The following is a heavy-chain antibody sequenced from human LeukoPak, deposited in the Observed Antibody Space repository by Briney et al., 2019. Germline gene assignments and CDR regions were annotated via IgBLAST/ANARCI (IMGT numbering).Heavy chain of an antibody. D-gene: IGHD7-27*01. CDR3: ARDLAARYIYGENLFDP. V-gene: IGHV1-69*01. Sequence: SVKVSCKAPGGTFSTLAISWVRQAPGQGLEWMGGIIPDLRTTNSAQKFQGRLSITADESTSTAYMELSSLRSEDTALYFCARDLAARYIYGENLFDPWGQGTLVTVSS. J-gene: IGHJ5*02. CDR2: IIPDLRTT. CDR1: GGTFSTLA.